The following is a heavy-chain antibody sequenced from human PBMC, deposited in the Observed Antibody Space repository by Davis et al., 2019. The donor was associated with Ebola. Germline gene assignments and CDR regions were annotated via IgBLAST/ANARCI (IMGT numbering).Heavy chain of an antibody. D-gene: IGHD2-2*01. CDR3: ARIGLSSTSCCPFDY. CDR2: INHSGST. CDR1: GGSFSGYY. J-gene: IGHJ4*02. V-gene: IGHV4-34*01. Sequence: PSETLSLTCAVYGGSFSGYYWSWIRQPPGKGLEWIGEINHSGSTNYNPSLKSRVTISVDTSKNQFSLKLSSVTAADTAVYYCARIGLSSTSCCPFDYWGQGTLVTVSS.